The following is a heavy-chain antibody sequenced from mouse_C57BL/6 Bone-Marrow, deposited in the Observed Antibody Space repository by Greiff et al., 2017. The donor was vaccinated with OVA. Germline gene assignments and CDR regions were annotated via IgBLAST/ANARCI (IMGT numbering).Heavy chain of an antibody. D-gene: IGHD2-4*01. CDR2: GQGLGWIG. J-gene: IGHJ3*01. V-gene: IGHV1-87*01. Sequence: VQLQQSGPELARPWASVKISCKAFYTFSRRVHFAIRDPNYWMQWVKQRPGQGLGWIGSIYPGTGDPSYNQKFTGKATLTADKATSTAIMQLSSLTSEDTAVYYWAWGLRGGFAHGGQGTLVTVSA. CDR1: YTFS. CDR3: SEDTAVYYWAWGLRGGFAH.